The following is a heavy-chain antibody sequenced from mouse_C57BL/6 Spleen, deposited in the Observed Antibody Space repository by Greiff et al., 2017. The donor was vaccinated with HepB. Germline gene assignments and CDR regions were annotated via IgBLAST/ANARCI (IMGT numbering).Heavy chain of an antibody. D-gene: IGHD1-1*01. Sequence: VKLVESGAELVRPGASVTLSCKASGYTFTDYEMHWVKQTPVHGLEWIGAIDPETGGTAYNQKFKGKAILTADKSSSTAYMELRSLTSEDSAVYYCTRATVFDYWGQGTTLTVSS. CDR2: IDPETGGT. J-gene: IGHJ2*01. CDR1: GYTFTDYE. CDR3: TRATVFDY. V-gene: IGHV1-15*01.